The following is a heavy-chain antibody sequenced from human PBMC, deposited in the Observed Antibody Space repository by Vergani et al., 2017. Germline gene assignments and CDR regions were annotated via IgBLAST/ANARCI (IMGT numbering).Heavy chain of an antibody. D-gene: IGHD3-10*01. CDR3: ARDLYYYGSGSYYNFDY. Sequence: QVQLVASGGGLVRPGGSLRLSCAASGFIFSDYYMSWIRQAPGKGLEWVSYISSSGSTIYYADSVKGRFTISRDNAKNSLYLQMNSLRAEDTAVYYCARDLYYYGSGSYYNFDYWGQGTLVTVSS. CDR1: GFIFSDYY. J-gene: IGHJ4*02. CDR2: ISSSGSTI. V-gene: IGHV3-11*04.